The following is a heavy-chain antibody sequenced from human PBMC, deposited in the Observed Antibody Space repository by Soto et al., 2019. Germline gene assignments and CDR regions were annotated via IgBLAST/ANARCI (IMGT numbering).Heavy chain of an antibody. J-gene: IGHJ4*02. CDR3: AAGRWMVRY. CDR1: GFSFSDYW. CDR2: VKQDGSEK. D-gene: IGHD6-19*01. V-gene: IGHV3-7*05. Sequence: ELQLVESGGGLVQPGGSLRVSCETSGFSFSDYWMSWVRQSPGKGMEWVANVKQDGSEKNYVDSVKGRFSISRDNARKSVYLQMNRLRGEDAAVYHCAAGRWMVRYWGQGTLVTVSS.